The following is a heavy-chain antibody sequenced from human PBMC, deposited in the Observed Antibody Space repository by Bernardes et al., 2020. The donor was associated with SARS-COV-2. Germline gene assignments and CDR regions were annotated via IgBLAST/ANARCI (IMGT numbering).Heavy chain of an antibody. Sequence: ASVKVSCKASGYTFTSYDINWVRQATGQGLEWMGWMNPNSGNTGYAQKFQGRVTMTRNTSISTAYMELSSLRSEDTAVYYCARRGALLKGGAFDIWGQGTMVTVSS. CDR1: GYTFTSYD. D-gene: IGHD3-16*01. CDR3: ARRGALLKGGAFDI. J-gene: IGHJ3*02. V-gene: IGHV1-8*01. CDR2: MNPNSGNT.